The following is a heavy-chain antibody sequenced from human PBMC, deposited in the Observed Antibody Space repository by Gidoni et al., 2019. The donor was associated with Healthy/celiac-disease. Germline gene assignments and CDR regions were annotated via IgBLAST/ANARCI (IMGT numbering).Heavy chain of an antibody. J-gene: IGHJ4*02. CDR3: AHRRWDSGSGYYPGRLAFYFDY. V-gene: IGHV2-5*02. Sequence: QITLKESGPTLVKPTQTLTLTCTFSGFSLSTSGVGVGWIRQPPGKALEWLALIYWDDDKRYSPSLKSRLTITKDTSKNQVVLTMTNMDPVDTATYYCAHRRWDSGSGYYPGRLAFYFDYWGQGTLVTVSS. CDR1: GFSLSTSGVG. CDR2: IYWDDDK. D-gene: IGHD3-22*01.